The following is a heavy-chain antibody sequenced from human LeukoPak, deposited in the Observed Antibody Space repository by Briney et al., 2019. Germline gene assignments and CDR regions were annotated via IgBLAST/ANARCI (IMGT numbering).Heavy chain of an antibody. CDR3: ARDYTATLTTATNFDY. CDR1: GFTFSSYS. Sequence: GGSLRLSCAVSGFTFSSYSMNWVRQAPGKGLEWVSSISSSSTYIFYADSMKGRFTIPRDNTKNSLYLQMNSLRAEDTAIYYCARDYTATLTTATNFDYWGQGTLVTVSS. J-gene: IGHJ4*02. V-gene: IGHV3-21*01. CDR2: ISSSSTYI. D-gene: IGHD4-17*01.